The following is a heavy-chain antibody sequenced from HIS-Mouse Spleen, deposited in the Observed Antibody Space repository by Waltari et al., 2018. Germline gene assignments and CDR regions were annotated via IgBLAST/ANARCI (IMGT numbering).Heavy chain of an antibody. CDR2: IYPGDSDT. V-gene: IGHV5-51*01. Sequence: EVQLVQSGAEVKKPGESLKISCKGSGYSFTSYWIGWVRQMPGKGLEWMGIIYPGDSDTRYRPSFQGQVTISADKSISTAYLQWSSLKASDTAMYYCARMSRGGIAVAAAFDIWGQGTMVTVSS. CDR3: ARMSRGGIAVAAAFDI. CDR1: GYSFTSYW. J-gene: IGHJ3*02. D-gene: IGHD6-19*01.